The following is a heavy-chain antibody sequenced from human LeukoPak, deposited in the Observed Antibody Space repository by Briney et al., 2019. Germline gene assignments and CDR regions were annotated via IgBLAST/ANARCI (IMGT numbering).Heavy chain of an antibody. J-gene: IGHJ4*02. D-gene: IGHD3-10*01. CDR3: ARGERDYYGSGSYCDY. Sequence: GGSLRLSCAASGFTVSSNYMSWVRQAPRKGLEWVSVIYSGGSTYYADSVKGRFTISRDNSKNTLYLQMNSLRAEDTAVYYCARGERDYYGSGSYCDYWGQGTLVTVSS. CDR2: IYSGGST. V-gene: IGHV3-53*01. CDR1: GFTVSSNY.